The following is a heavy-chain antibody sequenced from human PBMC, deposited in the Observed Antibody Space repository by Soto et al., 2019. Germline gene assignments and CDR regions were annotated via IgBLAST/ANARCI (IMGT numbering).Heavy chain of an antibody. J-gene: IGHJ4*02. CDR1: GGSISSSNW. V-gene: IGHV4-4*02. CDR2: IYHSGST. D-gene: IGHD3-22*01. CDR3: ARLYYDSSGYYSLRLTYYFDY. Sequence: QVQLQESGPGLVKPSGTLSLTCAVSGGSISSSNWWSWVRQPPGKGLEWIGEIYHSGSTNYNPSLKSRVTISVDKSKNQVSLKLSSVTAADTAVYYCARLYYDSSGYYSLRLTYYFDYWGQGTLVTVSS.